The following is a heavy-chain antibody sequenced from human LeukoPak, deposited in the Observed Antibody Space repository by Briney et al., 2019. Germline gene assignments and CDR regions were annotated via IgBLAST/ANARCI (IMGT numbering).Heavy chain of an antibody. J-gene: IGHJ4*02. Sequence: SETLSLTCTVSGGSISSYYWSWIRQPPGKGLEWIGYIYYSGSTNYNPSLKSRVTISVDTSKNQFSLTLSSVTAADTAVYYCARHSGYSSSWYSFDYWGQGTLVTVSS. CDR2: IYYSGST. D-gene: IGHD6-13*01. V-gene: IGHV4-59*08. CDR3: ARHSGYSSSWYSFDY. CDR1: GGSISSYY.